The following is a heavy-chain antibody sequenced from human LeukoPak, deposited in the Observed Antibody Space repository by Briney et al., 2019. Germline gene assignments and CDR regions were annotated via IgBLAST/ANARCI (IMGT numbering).Heavy chain of an antibody. J-gene: IGHJ2*01. CDR2: IYYSGST. CDR3: ARDVVVVPAAIPSWYFDL. V-gene: IGHV4-59*01. D-gene: IGHD2-2*01. Sequence: SETLSLTCTVSGGSISSYYWSWIRQPPGKGLEWIGYIYYSGSTNYNPSLKSRVTISVDTSKNQFSLKLSSVTAADTAVYYCARDVVVVPAAIPSWYFDLWGRGTLVTVSS. CDR1: GGSISSYY.